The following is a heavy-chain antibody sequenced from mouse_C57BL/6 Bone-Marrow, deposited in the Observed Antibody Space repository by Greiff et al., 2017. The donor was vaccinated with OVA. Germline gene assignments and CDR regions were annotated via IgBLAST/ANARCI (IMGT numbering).Heavy chain of an antibody. J-gene: IGHJ2*01. CDR3: AVIPFFDY. V-gene: IGHV1-50*01. CDR2: IDPSDSYT. Sequence: QVQLQQPGAELVKPGASVKLSCKASGYTFTSYWMQWVKQRPGQGLEWIGEIDPSDSYTNYNQKFKGKATLTVDTSSSTAYMQLSSLTSEDSAVYYCAVIPFFDYWGQGTTLTVSS. CDR1: GYTFTSYW.